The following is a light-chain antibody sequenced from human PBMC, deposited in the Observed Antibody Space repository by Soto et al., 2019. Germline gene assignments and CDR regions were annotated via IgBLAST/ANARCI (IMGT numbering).Light chain of an antibody. J-gene: IGLJ2*01. CDR3: QSYDSSLSGSRV. Sequence: QSVLTQPPSVSGAPGQRVTISCTGSSSNIGAGYDVHGYQQLPGTAPKLLIYGNSNRPSGVPDRVSGSKSGTSASLAITGLQAEDEADYYCQSYDSSLSGSRVFGGGTKLTVL. CDR1: SSNIGAGYD. V-gene: IGLV1-40*01. CDR2: GNS.